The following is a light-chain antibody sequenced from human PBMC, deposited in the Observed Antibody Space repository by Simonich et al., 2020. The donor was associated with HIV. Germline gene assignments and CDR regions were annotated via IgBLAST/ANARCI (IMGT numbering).Light chain of an antibody. J-gene: IGKJ4*01. CDR2: AAS. CDR1: QRISSY. V-gene: IGKV1-12*01. CDR3: QQANSFPPA. Sequence: DIQMTQSPSTLSASVGDRVTITCRESQRISSYLSWYQQKPGKAPKLLIYAASSLQSGVPSRFSGSGSGTDFTLTISSLQPEDFAIYYCQQANSFPPAFGGGTKVEIK.